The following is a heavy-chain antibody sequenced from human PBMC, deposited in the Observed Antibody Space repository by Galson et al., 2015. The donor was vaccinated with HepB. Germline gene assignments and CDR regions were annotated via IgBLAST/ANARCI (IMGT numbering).Heavy chain of an antibody. CDR3: ASPRGIAAAATGAFDI. J-gene: IGHJ3*02. Sequence: SLRLSCAASGFTFSSYAMHWVRQAPGKGLEWVAVISYDGSNKYYADSVKGRFTISRDNSKNTLYLQMNSLRAEDTAVYYCASPRGIAAAATGAFDIWGQGTMVTVSS. CDR1: GFTFSSYA. V-gene: IGHV3-30-3*01. CDR2: ISYDGSNK. D-gene: IGHD6-13*01.